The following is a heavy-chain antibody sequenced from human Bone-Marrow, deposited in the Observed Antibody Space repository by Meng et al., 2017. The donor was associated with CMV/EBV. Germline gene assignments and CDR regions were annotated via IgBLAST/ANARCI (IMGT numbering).Heavy chain of an antibody. J-gene: IGHJ4*02. Sequence: ASVKVSCKASGYTFTGYYMHWVRQAPGQGLEWMGWINPSSGGIKYAQKFQGRVTLTRDTSISAAYMELSRLRSDDTAVYYCAISLIVEVSDATGRIMTGTSGIDFWGQGTLVTVSS. D-gene: IGHD2-2*01. CDR3: AISLIVEVSDATGRIMTGTSGIDF. CDR1: GYTFTGYY. CDR2: INPSSGGI. V-gene: IGHV1-2*02.